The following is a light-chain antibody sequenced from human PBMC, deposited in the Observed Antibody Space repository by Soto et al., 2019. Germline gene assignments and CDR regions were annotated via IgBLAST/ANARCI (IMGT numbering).Light chain of an antibody. V-gene: IGLV2-14*01. Sequence: QSALTQPASVSGSPGQSITISCTGTSSDVGGYNDVSWYQQHPGKAPKLMIYDVSNRPSGVSNRFYGSKSGNTASLTISGLQAEDEADYYCSSYTSSSTLVFGTGNKLTVL. CDR2: DVS. J-gene: IGLJ1*01. CDR3: SSYTSSSTLV. CDR1: SSDVGGYND.